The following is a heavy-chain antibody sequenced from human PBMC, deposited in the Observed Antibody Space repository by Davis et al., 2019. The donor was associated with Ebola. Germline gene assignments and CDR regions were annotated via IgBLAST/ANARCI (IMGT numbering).Heavy chain of an antibody. CDR1: GFTVSSNY. CDR2: ISYDGSNK. V-gene: IGHV3-30-3*01. J-gene: IGHJ4*02. Sequence: GESLKISCAASGFTVSSNYMRWVRQAPGKGLEWVAVISYDGSNKYYADSVKGRFTISRDNSKNTLDLQMNSMRAEDTDVYYCERARGGGVIAARVRGNDFNYWGQGTLVTVSS. CDR3: ERARGGGVIAARVRGNDFNY. D-gene: IGHD6-6*01.